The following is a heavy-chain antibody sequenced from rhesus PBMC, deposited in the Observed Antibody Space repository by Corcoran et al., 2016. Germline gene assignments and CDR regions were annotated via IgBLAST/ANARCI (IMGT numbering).Heavy chain of an antibody. Sequence: QVQLQESGPGLVKPSETLSLTCAASGGSISDDYYWSWIRQPPGKGLGWIVYIYGSGGGTNYNPSLKNRVTISIDTSKNQFSLKLSSVTAADTAVYYCASLLRNTVTPFDYWGQGVLVTVSS. J-gene: IGHJ4*01. V-gene: IGHV4-106*01. CDR3: ASLLRNTVTPFDY. CDR2: IYGSGGGT. CDR1: GGSISDDYY. D-gene: IGHD4-23*01.